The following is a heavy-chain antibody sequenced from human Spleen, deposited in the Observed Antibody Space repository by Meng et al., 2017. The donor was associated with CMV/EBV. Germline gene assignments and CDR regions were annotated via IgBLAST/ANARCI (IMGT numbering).Heavy chain of an antibody. J-gene: IGHJ4*02. D-gene: IGHD6-25*01. CDR2: IYWNDDE. CDR1: GFSLSTSGVG. V-gene: IGHV2-5*01. Sequence: SGFSLSTSGVGVGWIRQPPGKALEWLALIYWNDDERYSPSLRSRLTITKDTSKNQVVLTMTNMDPVDTATYYCAHRYSSDWDDYFDCWGRGTLVTVSS. CDR3: AHRYSSDWDDYFDC.